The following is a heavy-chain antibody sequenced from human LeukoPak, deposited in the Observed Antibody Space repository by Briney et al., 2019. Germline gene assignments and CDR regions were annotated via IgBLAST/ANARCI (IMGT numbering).Heavy chain of an antibody. Sequence: PSETLSLTCTVPGGSISSGGYYSSWIRQHPGKGLEWIGYIYYSGSTYYNPSLKSRVTMSVDSSKNQFSLKLNSVTATDTAVYYCASGGAYGVIDYWGQGTLVTVSS. J-gene: IGHJ4*02. CDR3: ASGGAYGVIDY. V-gene: IGHV4-31*03. CDR2: IYYSGST. CDR1: GGSISSGGYY. D-gene: IGHD4-17*01.